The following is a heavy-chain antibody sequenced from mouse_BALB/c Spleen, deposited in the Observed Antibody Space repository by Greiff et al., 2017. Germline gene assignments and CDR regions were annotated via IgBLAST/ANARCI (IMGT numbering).Heavy chain of an antibody. Sequence: EVMLVESGGGLVQPGGSRKLSCAASGFTFSSFGVHWVRQAPEKGLEWVAYISSGSSTIYYADTVKGRFTISRDNPKNTLFLQMTSLRSEDTAMYYCARLERGFMDYWGQGTSVTVSS. CDR1: GFTFSSFG. J-gene: IGHJ4*01. CDR3: ARLERGFMDY. CDR2: ISSGSSTI. V-gene: IGHV5-17*02. D-gene: IGHD3-1*01.